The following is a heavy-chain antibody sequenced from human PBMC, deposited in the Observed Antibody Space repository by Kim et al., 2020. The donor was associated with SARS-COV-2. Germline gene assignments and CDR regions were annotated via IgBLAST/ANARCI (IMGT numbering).Heavy chain of an antibody. CDR1: GFTFSSYG. CDR2: ISYDGSNK. J-gene: IGHJ6*01. V-gene: IGHV3-30*18. D-gene: IGHD3-10*01. CDR3: AKDPRRSLLRDYYYGMD. Sequence: GGSLRLSCAASGFTFSSYGMHWVRQAPGKGLEWVAVISYDGSNKYYADSVKGRFTISRDNSKNTLYLQMNSLRAEDTAVYYCAKDPRRSLLRDYYYGMD.